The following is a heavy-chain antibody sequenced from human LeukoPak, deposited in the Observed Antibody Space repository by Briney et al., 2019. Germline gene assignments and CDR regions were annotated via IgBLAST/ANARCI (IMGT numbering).Heavy chain of an antibody. CDR1: GFTFSSYS. D-gene: IGHD2-15*01. J-gene: IGHJ4*02. V-gene: IGHV3-21*01. CDR3: ARARYCSGGSCPHFDY. CDR2: ISSSSSYI. Sequence: PGGSLRLSCAASGFTFSSYSMYWVRQAPGKGLEWVSSISSSSSYIYYADSVKGRFTISRDNAKNSLYLQMNSLRAEDTAVYYCARARYCSGGSCPHFDYGGQGTLVTVSS.